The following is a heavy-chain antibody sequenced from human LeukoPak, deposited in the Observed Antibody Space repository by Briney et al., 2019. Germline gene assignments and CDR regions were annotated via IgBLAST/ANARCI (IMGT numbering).Heavy chain of an antibody. Sequence: SVKVSCKASGGTFSSYATSWVRQAPGQGLEWMGGIIPIFGTANYAQKFQGRVTITADESTSTAYMELSSLRSEDTAVYYCARVNSGYRDPEAVDYYYYMDVWGKGTTVTISS. J-gene: IGHJ6*03. V-gene: IGHV1-69*01. D-gene: IGHD5-18*01. CDR1: GGTFSSYA. CDR2: IIPIFGTA. CDR3: ARVNSGYRDPEAVDYYYYMDV.